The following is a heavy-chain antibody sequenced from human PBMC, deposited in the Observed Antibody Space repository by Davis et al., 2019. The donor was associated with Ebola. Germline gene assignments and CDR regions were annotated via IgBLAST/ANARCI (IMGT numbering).Heavy chain of an antibody. CDR3: ARAGVPGAGNWFDP. J-gene: IGHJ5*02. Sequence: PSETLSLTCTVSGGSISSYYWSWIRQPAGKGLEWIGRIYKSGSTKYNPSLNSRVTMSLDTSNNQFSLKLSSVTAADTAVYYCARAGVPGAGNWFDPWGQGTLVTVSS. CDR1: GGSISSYY. V-gene: IGHV4-4*07. CDR2: IYKSGST. D-gene: IGHD2-2*01.